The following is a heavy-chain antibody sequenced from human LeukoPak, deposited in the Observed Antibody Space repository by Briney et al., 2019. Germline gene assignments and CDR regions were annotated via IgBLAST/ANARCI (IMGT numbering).Heavy chain of an antibody. V-gene: IGHV4-61*02. D-gene: IGHD5-18*01. J-gene: IGHJ4*02. Sequence: PSETLSLTCTVSGGSISSGSYYWSWIRQPAGKGLEWIGRIYTSGSTNYNPSLKSRVTISVDTSKNQFSLKLSSVTAADTAVYYCARVLPSYYFDYWGQGTLVTVSS. CDR2: IYTSGST. CDR1: GGSISSGSYY. CDR3: ARVLPSYYFDY.